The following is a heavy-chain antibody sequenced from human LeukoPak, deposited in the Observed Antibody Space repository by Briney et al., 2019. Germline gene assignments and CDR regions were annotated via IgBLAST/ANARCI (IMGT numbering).Heavy chain of an antibody. CDR1: GFTFSDYY. D-gene: IGHD6-19*01. V-gene: IGHV3-11*06. Sequence: PGGSLRLSCAASGFTFSDYYMSWIRQAPGKGLKWVSFISTSTSYTNYADSVKGRFSISRDNAKNSLYLQMNSLKAEDTAVYYCARFVGSGWKYFDYWGQGALVTVSS. J-gene: IGHJ4*02. CDR3: ARFVGSGWKYFDY. CDR2: ISTSTSYT.